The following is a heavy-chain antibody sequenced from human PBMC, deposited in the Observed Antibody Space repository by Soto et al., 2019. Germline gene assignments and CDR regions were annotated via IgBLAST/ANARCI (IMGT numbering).Heavy chain of an antibody. CDR2: ISYDGSNK. CDR3: AKYDPLHSYSNYYFDY. CDR1: GLTFSSYG. J-gene: IGHJ4*02. Sequence: GGSLRLSCAASGLTFSSYGMHWVRQAPGKGLEWVAVISYDGSNKYYADSVKGRFSISRDNSKNTVYLQMNSLRAEDTAVYYCAKYDPLHSYSNYYFDYWGQGTLVTVSS. D-gene: IGHD4-4*01. V-gene: IGHV3-30*18.